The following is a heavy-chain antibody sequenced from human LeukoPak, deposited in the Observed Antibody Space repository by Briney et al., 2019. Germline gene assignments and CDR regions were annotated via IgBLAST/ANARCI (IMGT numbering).Heavy chain of an antibody. D-gene: IGHD3-22*01. CDR1: GGSISSSSFS. J-gene: IGHJ4*02. Sequence: PSETLSLTCNVSGGSISSSSFSWGWIRQPPGKGLEWTGSIYYRGSTYYNSSLKGRVTISGDTSKNQFSLKLSSVTAADTAVYYCASESLYDGSGSYWGQGTLVTVSS. CDR3: ASESLYDGSGSY. V-gene: IGHV4-39*01. CDR2: IYYRGST.